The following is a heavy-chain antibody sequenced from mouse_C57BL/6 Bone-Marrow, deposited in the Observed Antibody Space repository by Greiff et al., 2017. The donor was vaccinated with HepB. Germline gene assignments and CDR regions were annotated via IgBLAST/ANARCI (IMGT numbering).Heavy chain of an antibody. Sequence: QVQLQQSGAELVRPGASVTLSCKASGYTFTDYEMHWVKQTPVHGLEWIGAIDPETGGTAYNQKFKGKAILTADKSSSTAYMELRSLTSEDSAVYYCKRRGYGSSYGWGQGTTLTVSS. CDR2: IDPETGGT. CDR1: GYTFTDYE. D-gene: IGHD1-1*01. J-gene: IGHJ2*01. V-gene: IGHV1-15*01. CDR3: KRRGYGSSYG.